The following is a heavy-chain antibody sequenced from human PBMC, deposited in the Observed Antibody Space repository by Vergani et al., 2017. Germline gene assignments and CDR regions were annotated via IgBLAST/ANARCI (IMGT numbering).Heavy chain of an antibody. CDR2: IYYSGST. CDR3: ARAFNGILTGYPQTLDY. D-gene: IGHD3-9*01. V-gene: IGHV4-59*01. J-gene: IGHJ4*02. Sequence: QVQLQESGPGLVKPSETLSLTCTVSGGSISSYYWSWIRQPPGKGLEWIGYIYYSGSTNSNPSLKSRVTISVDTSKNQFSLKLRPVTAADTAVYYCARAFNGILTGYPQTLDYWGQGTLVTVSS. CDR1: GGSISSYY.